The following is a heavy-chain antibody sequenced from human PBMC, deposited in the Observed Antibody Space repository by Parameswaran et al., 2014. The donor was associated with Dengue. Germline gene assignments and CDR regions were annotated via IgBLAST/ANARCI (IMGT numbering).Heavy chain of an antibody. J-gene: IGHJ4*02. CDR2: ISGSGGST. CDR3: AKNRDYGGNSDFDY. V-gene: IGHV3-23*01. D-gene: IGHD4-23*01. Sequence: WIRQPPGKGLEWVSAISGSGGSTYYADSVKSRFTISRDNSKNTLYLQMNSLRAEDTAVYYCAKNRDYGGNSDFDYWGQGTLVTVSS.